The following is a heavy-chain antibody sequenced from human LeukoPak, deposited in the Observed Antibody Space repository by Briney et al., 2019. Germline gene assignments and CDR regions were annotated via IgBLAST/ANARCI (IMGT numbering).Heavy chain of an antibody. D-gene: IGHD3-22*01. V-gene: IGHV4-59*01. Sequence: SETLSLTCTVSGGSISSYYWSWIRQPPGKGLEWIGYIYYSGSTNYNPSLKRRATISVDTSKNQFSLKLSSVTAADTAVYYCARASITMNDAFDIWGQGTMVTVSS. CDR2: IYYSGST. CDR1: GGSISSYY. CDR3: ARASITMNDAFDI. J-gene: IGHJ3*02.